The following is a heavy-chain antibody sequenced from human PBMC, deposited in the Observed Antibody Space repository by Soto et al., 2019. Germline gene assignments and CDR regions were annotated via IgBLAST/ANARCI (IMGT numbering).Heavy chain of an antibody. J-gene: IGHJ4*02. D-gene: IGHD6-19*01. CDR2: ISGSGGST. V-gene: IGHV3-23*01. Sequence: EVQLLESGGGLVQPGGSLRLSCAASGFTFSSYAMSWVRQAPGKGLEWVSAISGSGGSTYYADSVKGRFTISRDNSKNTLYLQMNSLRAEDTAVYYCARDRTQWLEGGVMNYWGQGTLVTVSS. CDR3: ARDRTQWLEGGVMNY. CDR1: GFTFSSYA.